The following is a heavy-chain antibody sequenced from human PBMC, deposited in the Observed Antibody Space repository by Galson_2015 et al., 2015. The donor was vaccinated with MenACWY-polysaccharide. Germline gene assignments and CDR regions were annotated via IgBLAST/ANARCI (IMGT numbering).Heavy chain of an antibody. CDR1: GGSISSYY. CDR2: INYSGST. D-gene: IGHD6-19*01. V-gene: IGHV4-59*01. Sequence: SETLSLTCTVSGGSISSYYWNWIRQPPGKGLEWVGYINYSGSTNHNPSLKSRVTMSVDTSKNQFSLNLTSVTDADTAVYYCARATAVAGQRRDFDLWGRGTLVTVSS. CDR3: ARATAVAGQRRDFDL. J-gene: IGHJ2*01.